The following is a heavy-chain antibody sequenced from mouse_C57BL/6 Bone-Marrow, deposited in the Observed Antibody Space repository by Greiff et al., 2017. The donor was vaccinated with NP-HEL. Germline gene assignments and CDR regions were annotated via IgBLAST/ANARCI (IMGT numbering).Heavy chain of an antibody. CDR3: ARKYNWAPYAMDY. D-gene: IGHD4-1*01. J-gene: IGHJ4*01. CDR2: INPSNGGT. V-gene: IGHV1-53*01. CDR1: GYTFTSYW. Sequence: QVQLQQPGTELVKPGASVKLSCKASGYTFTSYWMPWVKQRPGQGLEWIGNINPSNGGTNYNEKFKSKATLTVDTSSSTAYMQLSSLTSEDSAVYYCARKYNWAPYAMDYWGQGTSVTVSS.